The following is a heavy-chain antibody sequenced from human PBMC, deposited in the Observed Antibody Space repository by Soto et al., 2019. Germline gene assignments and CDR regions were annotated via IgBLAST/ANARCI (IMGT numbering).Heavy chain of an antibody. Sequence: GGSLSLSCAASGFTFSSYVMHWVRQAPGKGLEWVSYISSSSSTIYYDDSVKGRFTISRDNSKNTLYLQMNSLRAEDMAVYYCAKDNSSGWYINWLDPWGQGTLVIVSS. CDR3: AKDNSSGWYINWLDP. V-gene: IGHV3-48*01. D-gene: IGHD6-19*01. CDR2: ISSSSSTI. J-gene: IGHJ5*02. CDR1: GFTFSSYV.